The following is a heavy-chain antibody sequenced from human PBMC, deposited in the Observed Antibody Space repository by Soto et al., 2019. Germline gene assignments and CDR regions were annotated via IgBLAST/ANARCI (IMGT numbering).Heavy chain of an antibody. Sequence: EVQLLESGGGVVQPGGSLKLSCAASGFIFRNFAMGWVRQAPGTGLEWVSTVTSSGFSTYYADSVKGRFTVSRDNSKNTLNLQMNSLRVEDTALYYCAKGYGPGSYYDYWGQGTLVTVSS. J-gene: IGHJ4*02. CDR2: VTSSGFST. D-gene: IGHD3-10*01. CDR3: AKGYGPGSYYDY. CDR1: GFIFRNFA. V-gene: IGHV3-23*01.